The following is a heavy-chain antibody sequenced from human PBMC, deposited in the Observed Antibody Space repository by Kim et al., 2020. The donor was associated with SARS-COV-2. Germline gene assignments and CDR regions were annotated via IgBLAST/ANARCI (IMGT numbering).Heavy chain of an antibody. J-gene: IGHJ4*02. CDR2: GGTA. CDR3: ATGGPLDY. Sequence: GGTADYAAPVKGRFTISRDDSENTLYLQMNSLNTEDTAMYFCATGGPLDYWGQGTLVTVSS. D-gene: IGHD1-26*01. V-gene: IGHV3-15*01.